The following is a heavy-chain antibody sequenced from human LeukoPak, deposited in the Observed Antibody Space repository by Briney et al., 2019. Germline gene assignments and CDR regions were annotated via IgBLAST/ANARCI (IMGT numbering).Heavy chain of an antibody. D-gene: IGHD4-17*01. CDR1: GGSISSGGYS. J-gene: IGHJ3*02. V-gene: IGHV4-30-2*01. Sequence: PSETLSLTCAVSGGSISSGGYSWSWIRQPPGKGLEWIGYIYHCGSTYYNPSLKSRVTISVDRSKNQFSLKLSSVTAADTAVYYCARATTVANAFDIWGQGTMVTVSS. CDR2: IYHCGST. CDR3: ARATTVANAFDI.